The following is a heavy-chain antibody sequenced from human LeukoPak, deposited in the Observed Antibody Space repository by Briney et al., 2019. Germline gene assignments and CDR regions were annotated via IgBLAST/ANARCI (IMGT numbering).Heavy chain of an antibody. V-gene: IGHV3-23*01. Sequence: GGSLRLSCAASGFTFSSYAMDWVRQAPGKGLEWVSAISGNGVNTYYADSAKGRFTISRDNSENTLFLQMNSLRAEDTAVYYCAKEGYCSGTNCYGAFDYWGQGTLVTVSS. CDR2: ISGNGVNT. J-gene: IGHJ4*02. CDR1: GFTFSSYA. D-gene: IGHD2-2*01. CDR3: AKEGYCSGTNCYGAFDY.